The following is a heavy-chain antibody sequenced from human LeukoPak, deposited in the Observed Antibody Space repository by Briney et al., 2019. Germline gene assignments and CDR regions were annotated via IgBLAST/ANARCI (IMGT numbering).Heavy chain of an antibody. J-gene: IGHJ4*02. Sequence: HPGRSLRLSCAASGFTLDDYAMHWVRQVPGRGLEWVSGINKNGGIIGYADYVKGRFTIARDNAKSSLYLEMNSLRAEDTAFYFCAKADCGGDCYLIDSWGQGTLVTVSS. CDR2: INKNGGII. CDR1: GFTLDDYA. CDR3: AKADCGGDCYLIDS. V-gene: IGHV3-9*01. D-gene: IGHD2-21*02.